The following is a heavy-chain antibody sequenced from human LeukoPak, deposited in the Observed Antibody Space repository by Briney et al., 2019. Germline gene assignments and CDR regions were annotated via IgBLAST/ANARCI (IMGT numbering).Heavy chain of an antibody. CDR1: GFTFSSYA. J-gene: IGHJ4*02. V-gene: IGHV3-48*01. Sequence: PGGSLRLSCAASGFTFSSYAMSWVRQAPGKGLEWVSYISSSSSTIYYADSVKGRFTISRDNAKNSLYLQMNSLRAEDTAVYYCARDEIVGATSFDYWGQGTLVTVSS. CDR3: ARDEIVGATSFDY. CDR2: ISSSSSTI. D-gene: IGHD1-26*01.